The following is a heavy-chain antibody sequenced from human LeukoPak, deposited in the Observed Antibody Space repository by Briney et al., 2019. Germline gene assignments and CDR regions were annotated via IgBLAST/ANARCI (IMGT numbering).Heavy chain of an antibody. CDR3: ARAFRARYFDL. CDR2: IYYSGST. J-gene: IGHJ2*01. V-gene: IGHV4-39*01. Sequence: PSETLSLTCTVSGGSITTSSYYWGWIRQPPGKELEWIGIIYYSGSTYYNPSLKGRVTISVDTSKNQFSLKLSSVTAADTAVYYCARAFRARYFDLWGRGTLVTVSS. D-gene: IGHD2/OR15-2a*01. CDR1: GGSITTSSYY.